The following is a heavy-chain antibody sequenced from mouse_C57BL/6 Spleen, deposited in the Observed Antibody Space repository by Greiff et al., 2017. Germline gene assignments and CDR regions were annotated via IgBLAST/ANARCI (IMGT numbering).Heavy chain of an antibody. Sequence: QVQLQQSGAELVKPGTSVKVSCKASGYAFTNYLMEWVKQRPGQGLEWIGVINPGGGGTNYNEKFKGKATLTADKSSSTAYMQLSSLTSEDSAVYFCALTVDEAMDYWGQGTLVTVSA. CDR3: ALTVDEAMDY. CDR2: INPGGGGT. D-gene: IGHD1-1*01. V-gene: IGHV1-54*01. CDR1: GYAFTNYL. J-gene: IGHJ4*01.